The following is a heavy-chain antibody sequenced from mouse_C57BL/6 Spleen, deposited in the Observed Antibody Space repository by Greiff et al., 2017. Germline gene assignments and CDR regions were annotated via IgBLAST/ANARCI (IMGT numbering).Heavy chain of an antibody. D-gene: IGHD2-3*01. Sequence: QVQLQQSGAELARPGASVKLSCKASGYTFTSYGISWVKQRTGQGLEWIGEIYPRSGNTYYNEKFKGKATLTADKSSSTAYMELRSLTSEDSAVYFCARRGFYDGYRYFDVSGTGTTVTVSS. J-gene: IGHJ1*03. CDR3: ARRGFYDGYRYFDV. V-gene: IGHV1-81*01. CDR1: GYTFTSYG. CDR2: IYPRSGNT.